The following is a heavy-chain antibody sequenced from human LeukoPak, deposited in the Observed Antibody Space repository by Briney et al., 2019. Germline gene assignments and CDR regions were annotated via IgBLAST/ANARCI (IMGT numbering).Heavy chain of an antibody. CDR3: AREGYCGGDCYGGVDY. D-gene: IGHD2-21*01. V-gene: IGHV3-21*01. CDR1: GFTFSSYS. CDR2: ISSSSSYI. J-gene: IGHJ4*02. Sequence: PGGSLRLSCAASGFTFSSYSMNWVRQAAGKGLEWVSSISSSSSYIYYADSVKGRFTISRDNAKNSLYLQMNSLRAEDTAVYYCAREGYCGGDCYGGVDYWGQGTLVTVSS.